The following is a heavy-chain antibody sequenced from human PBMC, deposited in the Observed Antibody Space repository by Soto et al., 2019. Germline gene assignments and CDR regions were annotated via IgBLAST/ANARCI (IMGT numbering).Heavy chain of an antibody. D-gene: IGHD3-3*02. V-gene: IGHV3-48*02. CDR2: IRSGGGVI. J-gene: IGHJ4*02. Sequence: EVQLVESGGGLVQPGGSLRLSCVASGFAFSSYSMNWVRQAPGKGLEWLAYIRSGGGVIHYADSVRGRFTISRDDAKNSLYLQMNNLNDDDTAVYYCAAFIFGSNDWGQGTLVTVSS. CDR3: AAFIFGSND. CDR1: GFAFSSYS.